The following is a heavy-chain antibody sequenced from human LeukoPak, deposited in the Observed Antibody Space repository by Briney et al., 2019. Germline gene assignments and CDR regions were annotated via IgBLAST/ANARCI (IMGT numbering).Heavy chain of an antibody. V-gene: IGHV3-23*01. J-gene: IGHJ4*02. CDR3: AKGGYDLWSGYSPNFDY. D-gene: IGHD3-3*01. CDR2: ISGSTDST. CDR1: GFTLSTYA. Sequence: GGSLRLSCAASGFTLSTYAMSWVRQAPGKGLEWVSVISGSTDSTYYADSVKGRFTISRDNSKNTLYLQMNSLRAEETAVYYCAKGGYDLWSGYSPNFDYWGQGTLVTVSS.